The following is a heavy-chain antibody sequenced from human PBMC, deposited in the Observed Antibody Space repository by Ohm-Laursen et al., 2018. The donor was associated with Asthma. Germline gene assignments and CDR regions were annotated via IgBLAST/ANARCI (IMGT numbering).Heavy chain of an antibody. CDR2: ISYDGSNK. CDR3: ARSSLRYFDWLPEDYYYGMDV. J-gene: IGHJ6*02. Sequence: SLRLSCAASGFTSSSYGMHWVRQAPGKGLEWVAVISYDGSNKYYADSVKGRFTISRDNSKNTLYLQMNSLRAEDTAVYYCARSSLRYFDWLPEDYYYGMDVWGQGTTVTVSS. V-gene: IGHV3-30*03. D-gene: IGHD3-9*01. CDR1: GFTSSSYG.